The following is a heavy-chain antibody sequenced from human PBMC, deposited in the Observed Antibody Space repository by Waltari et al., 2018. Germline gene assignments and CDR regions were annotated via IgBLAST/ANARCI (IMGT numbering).Heavy chain of an antibody. CDR3: ARDIVVVPAASGMDV. V-gene: IGHV1-2*06. CDR2: INPNSGGT. CDR1: GYTFTGSY. D-gene: IGHD2-2*01. J-gene: IGHJ6*02. Sequence: QVQLVQSGAEVKKPEASVTVSCTASGYTFTGSYMHWVRQAPGQGLEWMGRINPNSGGTNYAQKFQGRVTMTRDTSISTAYMELSRLRSDDTAVYYCARDIVVVPAASGMDVWGQGTTVTVSS.